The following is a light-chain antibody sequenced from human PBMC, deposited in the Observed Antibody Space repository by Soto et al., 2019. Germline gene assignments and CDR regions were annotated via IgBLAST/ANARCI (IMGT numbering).Light chain of an antibody. V-gene: IGLV2-14*01. CDR3: SSCTSISTRV. CDR1: SSDVGGYNY. Sequence: QSVLTQPASVSGSPGQSITISCTGTSSDVGGYNYVSWYQQHPGKAPKLMIYDVSNRPSGVSNRFSGSKSGNTASLSISGLQAEDEADYYCSSCTSISTRVFGTGTKVTVL. CDR2: DVS. J-gene: IGLJ1*01.